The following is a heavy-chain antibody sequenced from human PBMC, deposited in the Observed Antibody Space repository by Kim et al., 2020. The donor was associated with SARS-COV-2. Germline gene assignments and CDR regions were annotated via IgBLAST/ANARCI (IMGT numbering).Heavy chain of an antibody. CDR1: GYTFTSYD. D-gene: IGHD2-21*01. J-gene: IGHJ6*03. V-gene: IGHV1-8*01. CDR3: ARGHLKSIVVVIAPRPYYYCIGV. CDR2: MNPNSGNT. Sequence: ASVKVSCKASGYTFTSYDINWVRQATGQGLEWMGWMNPNSGNTGYAQKFQGRVTMTRNTSISTAYMELSSLRCEDTAVYYCARGHLKSIVVVIAPRPYYYCIGVWGEGTTVTVSS.